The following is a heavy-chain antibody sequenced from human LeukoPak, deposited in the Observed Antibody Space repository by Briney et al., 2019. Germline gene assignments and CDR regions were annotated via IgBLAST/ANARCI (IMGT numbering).Heavy chain of an antibody. CDR1: GGSISSSSYN. Sequence: SETLSLTCTVSGGSISSSSYNWGWIRQPPGKGLEWIGSFDNSGSTYYNPSLKSRVTISVDTSKDQFSLKLTSVTAADTAVYYCARGLAVTKSYYYYYMDVWGKGTTVTISS. D-gene: IGHD4-17*01. CDR2: FDNSGST. J-gene: IGHJ6*03. V-gene: IGHV4-39*01. CDR3: ARGLAVTKSYYYYYMDV.